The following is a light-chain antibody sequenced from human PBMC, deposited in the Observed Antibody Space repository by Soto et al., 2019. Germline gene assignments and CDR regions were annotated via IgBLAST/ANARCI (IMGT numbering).Light chain of an antibody. V-gene: IGKV2-28*01. Sequence: DIVMTQSPLSQPVTPGEPASISCRSSQSLLYSNGYNYLDWYLQKPGQSPQLLIYLGSNRASGVPDRFSGSGSGTDFTLKISRVEAEDVGVYYCMQALQTPSTFGQGTQLEIK. J-gene: IGKJ2*02. CDR2: LGS. CDR1: QSLLYSNGYNY. CDR3: MQALQTPST.